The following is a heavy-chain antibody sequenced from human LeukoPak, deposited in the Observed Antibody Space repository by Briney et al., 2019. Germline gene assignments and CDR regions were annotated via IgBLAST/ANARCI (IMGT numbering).Heavy chain of an antibody. V-gene: IGHV4-4*02. Sequence: SETLSLTCAVSGGSISSSNWWSWVRQPPGKGLEWIGEIYHSGSTNYNPSLKSRVTISVEKSKNQFSLKLSSVTAADTAVYYCARCVGGYNTRFDYWGQGTLVTVSS. CDR3: ARCVGGYNTRFDY. CDR1: GGSISSSNW. J-gene: IGHJ4*02. D-gene: IGHD5-24*01. CDR2: IYHSGST.